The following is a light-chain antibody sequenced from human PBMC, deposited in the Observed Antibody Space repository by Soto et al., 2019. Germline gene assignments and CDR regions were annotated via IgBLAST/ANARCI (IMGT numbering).Light chain of an antibody. J-gene: IGKJ2*01. V-gene: IGKV1-5*01. CDR3: QQYNTFSSPT. Sequence: DIQMTQSPFTLSASVGDRVTITCRASQSINIWLAWYQQKPGKAPNVLIYDASTLQSGVPSRFSGSGSGTQFTLTIISLQPDDFATYYCQQYNTFSSPTFGQGTKLEIK. CDR1: QSINIW. CDR2: DAS.